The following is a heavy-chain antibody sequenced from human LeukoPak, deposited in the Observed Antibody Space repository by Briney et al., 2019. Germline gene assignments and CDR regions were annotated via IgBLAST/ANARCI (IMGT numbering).Heavy chain of an antibody. CDR3: ARDGGWPGYFDI. J-gene: IGHJ3*02. CDR1: GFTFSSYS. CDR2: ISSSSSTI. V-gene: IGHV3-48*01. D-gene: IGHD3-16*01. Sequence: GGSLRLSCAASGFTFSSYSMNWVRQAPGKGLEWVSYISSSSSTIYYADSVKGRFTISRDSSKNTLFLYLDKLRAEDTAVYYCARDGGWPGYFDIWGQGTMVTVSS.